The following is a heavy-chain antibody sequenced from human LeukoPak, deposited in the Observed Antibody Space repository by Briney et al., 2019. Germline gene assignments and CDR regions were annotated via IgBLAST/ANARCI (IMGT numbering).Heavy chain of an antibody. J-gene: IGHJ4*02. Sequence: PGKSLRLSCAASGFIFGDYWMSWARQAPGKGLEWVANINRDGSERYYVDSVKGRFTISRDNARNSLYLEMNSLRVEDTGVYYCARDLVGASYYWGQGTLVTVSS. CDR2: INRDGSER. CDR1: GFIFGDYW. V-gene: IGHV3-7*01. CDR3: ARDLVGASYY. D-gene: IGHD1-26*01.